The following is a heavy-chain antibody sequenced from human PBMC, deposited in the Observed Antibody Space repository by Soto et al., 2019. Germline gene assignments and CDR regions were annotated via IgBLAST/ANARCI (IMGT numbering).Heavy chain of an antibody. CDR1: GGSFSGYY. CDR3: ARTFSYSPLAYFDY. Sequence: PSETLSLTCAVYGGSFSGYYWSWIRQPPGKGLEWIGEINHSGSTNYNPSLKSRVTISVDTSKNQFSLKLSSVTAADTAVYYCARTFSYSPLAYFDYWGQGTLVTVSS. J-gene: IGHJ4*02. V-gene: IGHV4-34*01. D-gene: IGHD6-13*01. CDR2: INHSGST.